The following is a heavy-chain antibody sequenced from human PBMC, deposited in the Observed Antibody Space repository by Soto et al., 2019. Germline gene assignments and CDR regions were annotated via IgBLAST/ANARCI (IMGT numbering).Heavy chain of an antibody. CDR2: ISSSGSTI. Sequence: GSLRLSCAPPGXTFSSYYMNWVRQAPGKGLEWVSYISSSGSTIYSADSVKGRFTISRDNAKNSLYLQMNSLRVEDTAVYYCARDSTSSGFFDYWGQGTLGTVSS. D-gene: IGHD6-6*01. V-gene: IGHV3-48*03. CDR1: GXTFSSYY. J-gene: IGHJ4*02. CDR3: ARDSTSSGFFDY.